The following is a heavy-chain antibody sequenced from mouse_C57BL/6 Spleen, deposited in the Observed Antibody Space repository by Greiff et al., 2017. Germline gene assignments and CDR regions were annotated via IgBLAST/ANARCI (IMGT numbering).Heavy chain of an antibody. CDR1: GYTFTDYY. D-gene: IGHD1-1*01. CDR2: INPYNGGT. Sequence: VQLQQSGPVLVKPGASVKMSCKASGYTFTDYYMNWVKQSHGKSLEWIGVINPYNGGTSYNQKFKGKATLTVDKSSSTAYMELNSLTSEDSAFYYCARSTTVDYWGQGTTLTVSS. J-gene: IGHJ2*01. CDR3: ARSTTVDY. V-gene: IGHV1-19*01.